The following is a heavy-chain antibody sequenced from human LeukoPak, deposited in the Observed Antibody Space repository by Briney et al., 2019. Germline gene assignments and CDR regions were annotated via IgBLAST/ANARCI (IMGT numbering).Heavy chain of an antibody. CDR2: TYYRSTWYN. V-gene: IGHV6-1*01. D-gene: IGHD2-2*01. CDR3: ARRLTQYDCFDP. Sequence: SQTLSLTCAISGDSVSSTSVTWNWIRQSPSRGLEWLGRTYYRSTWYNDYAVSVRGRITVNPDTSKNQFSLHLNSVTPEDTAVYYCARRLTQYDCFDPWGQGILVTVSS. CDR1: GDSVSSTSVT. J-gene: IGHJ5*02.